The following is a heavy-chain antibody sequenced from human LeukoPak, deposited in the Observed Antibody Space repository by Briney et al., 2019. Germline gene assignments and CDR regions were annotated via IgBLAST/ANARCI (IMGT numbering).Heavy chain of an antibody. CDR1: GFTFSNYA. Sequence: GGSLRLSCVASGFTFSNYAVSWVRQAPGKGLEWVSAISGGRTSSYYADSVKGRFTISRDNSKNTLYLQMDSLRAEDTAVYYCATEQWFVISYYFDYWGQGTLVTVSS. CDR2: ISGGRTSS. J-gene: IGHJ4*02. V-gene: IGHV3-23*01. CDR3: ATEQWFVISYYFDY. D-gene: IGHD3-10*01.